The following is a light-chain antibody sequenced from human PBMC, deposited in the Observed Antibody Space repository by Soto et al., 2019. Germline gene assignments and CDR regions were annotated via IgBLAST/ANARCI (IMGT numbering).Light chain of an antibody. Sequence: EIVLTQSPGTLSLSPGEGATLSCRASQSVSTNFFARYQQKPGQAPRLLIYVASTRATGIPDRFSGSGSGTDFTLTISRLEPEDFAVYYCQQYGRTSWTFGQGTKVEIK. CDR2: VAS. CDR1: QSVSTNF. J-gene: IGKJ1*01. CDR3: QQYGRTSWT. V-gene: IGKV3-20*01.